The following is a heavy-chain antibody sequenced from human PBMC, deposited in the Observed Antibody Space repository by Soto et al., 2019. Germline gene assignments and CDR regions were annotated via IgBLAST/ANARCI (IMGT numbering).Heavy chain of an antibody. V-gene: IGHV1-3*01. CDR2: INAGNGNT. J-gene: IGHJ3*02. Sequence: QVQLVQSGAEVKKPGASVKVSCKASGYTFTSYAMHWVRQAPGQRLEWMGWINAGNGNTKYSQKFQGRVTITRDTSASTAYMEXSSLRXEDTXXXXXXXXSSWHHHDAFDIWGQGTMVTVSS. CDR1: GYTFTSYA. CDR3: XXXSSWHHHDAFDI. D-gene: IGHD6-13*01.